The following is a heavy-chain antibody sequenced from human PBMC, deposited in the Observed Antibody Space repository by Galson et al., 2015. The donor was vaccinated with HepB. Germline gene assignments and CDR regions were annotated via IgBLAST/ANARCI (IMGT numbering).Heavy chain of an antibody. J-gene: IGHJ3*02. V-gene: IGHV1-18*01. D-gene: IGHD2-2*01. CDR1: GYTFSSYS. CDR2: ISAYDSST. CDR3: ARAPQGYCSSNNCYSGPFDI. Sequence: SVKVSCKASGYTFSSYSIAWVRQAPGQGLEWMGWISAYDSSTNYAQKFQGRVTMTTETSTTTAYMELRSLTSEDTAVYYCARAPQGYCSSNNCYSGPFDIWGQGTMVTVSS.